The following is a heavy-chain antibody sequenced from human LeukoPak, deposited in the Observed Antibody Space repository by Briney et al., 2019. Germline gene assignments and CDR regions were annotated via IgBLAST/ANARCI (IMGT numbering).Heavy chain of an antibody. Sequence: GASVKVSCKASGYTFTGYYMHWVRQAPGQGLEWMGWINPNSGGTNYAQKFQGRVTMTRDTSISTAYMGLSRLRSDDTAVYYCARDQDGDYETPPYYYYGMDVWGQGTTVTVSS. J-gene: IGHJ6*02. V-gene: IGHV1-2*02. CDR1: GYTFTGYY. CDR2: INPNSGGT. D-gene: IGHD4-17*01. CDR3: ARDQDGDYETPPYYYYGMDV.